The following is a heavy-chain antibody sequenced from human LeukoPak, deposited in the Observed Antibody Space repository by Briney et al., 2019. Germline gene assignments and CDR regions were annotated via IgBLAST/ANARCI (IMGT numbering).Heavy chain of an antibody. Sequence: PSETLSLTCTVSGGSISSYYWSWIRQPPGKGLEWIGYIYYSGSTNYNPSLKSRVTISVDTSKNQFSLKLSSVTAADTAVYYCARYNTYSSGWYWHYYFDYWGQGTLVTVSS. CDR3: ARYNTYSSGWYWHYYFDY. D-gene: IGHD6-19*01. CDR1: GGSISSYY. CDR2: IYYSGST. J-gene: IGHJ4*02. V-gene: IGHV4-59*01.